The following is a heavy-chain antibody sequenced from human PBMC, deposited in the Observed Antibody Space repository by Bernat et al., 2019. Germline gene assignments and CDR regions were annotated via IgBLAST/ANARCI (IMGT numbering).Heavy chain of an antibody. CDR1: GGSISSSSYY. CDR2: IYYSGST. J-gene: IGHJ4*02. D-gene: IGHD3-16*02. Sequence: QLQLQESGPGLVKPSETLSLTCTVSGGSISSSSYYWGWIRQPPGKGLEWIRSIYYSGSTYYNPSLKSRVTISVDTSKNQFSLKLSSVTAADTAVYYCARGLGGVIVMPFDYWGQGTLVTVSS. V-gene: IGHV4-39*01. CDR3: ARGLGGVIVMPFDY.